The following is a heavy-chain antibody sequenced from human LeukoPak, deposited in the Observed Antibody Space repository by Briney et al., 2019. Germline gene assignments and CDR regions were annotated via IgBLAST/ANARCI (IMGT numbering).Heavy chain of an antibody. CDR2: INPNSGGT. Sequence: GASVKVSCKASGYTFTGYYMHWVRQAPGQGLEWMGCINPNSGGTNYAQKFQGRITMTRDTSISTAYMEVSRLKSDDTAVYYCARRAVYYYYGMDVWGQGSTVTVSS. CDR1: GYTFTGYY. D-gene: IGHD6-25*01. CDR3: ARRAVYYYYGMDV. J-gene: IGHJ6*02. V-gene: IGHV1-2*02.